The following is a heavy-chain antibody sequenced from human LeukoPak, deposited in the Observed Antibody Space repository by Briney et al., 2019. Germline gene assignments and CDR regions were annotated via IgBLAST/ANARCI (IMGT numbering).Heavy chain of an antibody. J-gene: IGHJ5*02. V-gene: IGHV4-34*01. CDR2: INHSGST. CDR3: ARGPGIAAAGTRVTNWFDP. D-gene: IGHD6-13*01. CDR1: GASISSYY. Sequence: PSETLSLTCTVSGASISSYYWSWIRQSPGKRLEWIGEINHSGSTNYNPSLKSRVTISVDTSKNQFSLKLSSVTAADTAVYYCARGPGIAAAGTRVTNWFDPWGQGTLVTVSS.